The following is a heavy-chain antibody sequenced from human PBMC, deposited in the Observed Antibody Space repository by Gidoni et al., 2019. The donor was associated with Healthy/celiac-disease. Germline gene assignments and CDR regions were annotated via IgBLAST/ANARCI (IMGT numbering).Heavy chain of an antibody. V-gene: IGHV1-69*01. D-gene: IGHD2-2*01. CDR1: GGTFSSYA. J-gene: IGHJ5*02. CDR2: IIPSFGTA. CDR3: ARDEAVVVPAAGDRWFDP. Sequence: QVQLVQSGAEVKKPGSSVKVSCKASGGTFSSYAISWVRQAPGQGLEWMGGIIPSFGTANYAQNFQGRVTITADESTSTAYMELSSLRSEDTAVYYCARDEAVVVPAAGDRWFDPWGQGTLVTVSS.